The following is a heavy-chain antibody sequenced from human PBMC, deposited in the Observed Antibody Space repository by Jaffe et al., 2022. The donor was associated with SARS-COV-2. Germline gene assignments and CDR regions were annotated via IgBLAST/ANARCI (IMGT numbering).Heavy chain of an antibody. CDR3: ARDTHIVVVTAIGWFDP. CDR1: GFTFSSYA. CDR2: ISYDGSNK. V-gene: IGHV3-30-3*01. Sequence: QVQLVESGGGVVQPGRSLRLSCAASGFTFSSYAMHWVRQAPGKGLEWVAVISYDGSNKYYADSVKGRFTISRDNSKNTLYLQMNSLRAEDTAVYYCARDTHIVVVTAIGWFDPWGQGTLVTVSS. J-gene: IGHJ5*02. D-gene: IGHD2-21*02.